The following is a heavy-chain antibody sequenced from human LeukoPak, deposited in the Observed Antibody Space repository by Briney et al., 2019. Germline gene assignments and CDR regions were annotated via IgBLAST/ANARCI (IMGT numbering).Heavy chain of an antibody. CDR3: ARGTGTTDY. Sequence: GGSLRLSCAASGFTFSDYAIPWVRQAPGKGLEYVSVISGNGGTTYYANSVKGRFTISRDNSKNTVYLQMGSLRAEDMAVYYCARGTGTTDYWGQGTLVTVSS. CDR2: ISGNGGTT. D-gene: IGHD1-7*01. V-gene: IGHV3-64*01. CDR1: GFTFSDYA. J-gene: IGHJ4*02.